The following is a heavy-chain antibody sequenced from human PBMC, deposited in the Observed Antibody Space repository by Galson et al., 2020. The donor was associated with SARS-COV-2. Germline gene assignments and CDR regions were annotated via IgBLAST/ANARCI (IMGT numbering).Heavy chain of an antibody. CDR3: AKDRSGDSPYYFER. D-gene: IGHD2-15*01. V-gene: IGHV3-23*01. Sequence: GSIFSSYGMSWVRQAPGKGLEWVSAISGSGRSTYYADSVKGRFTISRDNSKNTLYLQMSSLRVGDTAVYYCAKDRSGDSPYYFERWGQGTLVTVSS. CDR2: ISGSGRST. CDR1: GSIFSSYG. J-gene: IGHJ4*02.